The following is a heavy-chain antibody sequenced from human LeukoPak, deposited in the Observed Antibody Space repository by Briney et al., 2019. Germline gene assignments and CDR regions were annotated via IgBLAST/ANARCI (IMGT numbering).Heavy chain of an antibody. D-gene: IGHD3-9*01. J-gene: IGHJ3*02. Sequence: SVKVSCKASGGTFSGCAISWVRQAPGQGLEGMGGIIPIFGTANYAQKFQGRVTITADESTSTAYMELRSLRSDDTAVYYCARPYYDILTGYLNAFDIWGQGTMVTVSS. CDR3: ARPYYDILTGYLNAFDI. CDR1: GGTFSGCA. V-gene: IGHV1-69*13. CDR2: IIPIFGTA.